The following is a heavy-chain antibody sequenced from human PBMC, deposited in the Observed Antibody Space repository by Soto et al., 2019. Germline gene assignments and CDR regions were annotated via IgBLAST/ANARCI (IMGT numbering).Heavy chain of an antibody. D-gene: IGHD1-26*01. J-gene: IGHJ6*02. V-gene: IGHV6-1*01. CDR2: TYYRSKWYN. CDR1: GDSVSSNSAT. Sequence: SQTLSLTCVISGDSVSSNSATWNWIRQSPSRGLEWLGRTYYRSKWYNDYAVSVRSRITISPDTSKNQFSLQLNSVTPEDAAVYYCARDHRGAKYGLDVWGQGTTVTVYS. CDR3: ARDHRGAKYGLDV.